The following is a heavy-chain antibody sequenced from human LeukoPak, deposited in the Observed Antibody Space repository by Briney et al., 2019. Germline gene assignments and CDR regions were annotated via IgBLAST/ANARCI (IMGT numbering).Heavy chain of an antibody. V-gene: IGHV1-2*02. J-gene: IGHJ3*02. CDR3: ARNIWFGESSDGFDI. Sequence: EASVKVSCKASGYTFTGYYMHWVRQAPGQGLEWMGWINPNSGGTNYAQKFQGRVTMTRDTSISTAYMELSRLRSDDTAMYYCARNIWFGESSDGFDIWGQGTMVTVSS. D-gene: IGHD3-10*01. CDR1: GYTFTGYY. CDR2: INPNSGGT.